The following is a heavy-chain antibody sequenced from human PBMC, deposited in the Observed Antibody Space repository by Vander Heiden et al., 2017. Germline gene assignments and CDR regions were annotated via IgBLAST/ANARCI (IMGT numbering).Heavy chain of an antibody. Sequence: QLQLQESRPGLVKPSETLSLPCTVSGGSISSSSYYWGWIRQPPGKGLEWIGSIYYSGSTYYNPSLKSRVTISVDTSKNQFSLKLSSVTAADTAVYYCARSGSGIHDYWGQGTLVTVSS. V-gene: IGHV4-39*01. CDR2: IYYSGST. CDR1: GGSISSSSYY. CDR3: ARSGSGIHDY. D-gene: IGHD3-10*01. J-gene: IGHJ4*02.